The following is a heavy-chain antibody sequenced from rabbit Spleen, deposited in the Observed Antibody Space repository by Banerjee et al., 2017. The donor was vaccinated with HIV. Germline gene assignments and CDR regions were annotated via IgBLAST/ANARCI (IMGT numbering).Heavy chain of an antibody. D-gene: IGHD6-1*01. J-gene: IGHJ4*01. Sequence: EQLMESGGGLVQPGGSLKLSCKASGFDFSSCGDMCVCQAPVKGLEWFGYFDSVCGITYYANWVNGRFTFSKTSSTTVTLQMTSLTAADTATYFCARGKTAGDSYIYVLWGPGTLVTVS. CDR3: ARGKTAGDSYIYVL. V-gene: IGHV1S21*01. CDR1: GFDFSSCGD. CDR2: FDSVCGIT.